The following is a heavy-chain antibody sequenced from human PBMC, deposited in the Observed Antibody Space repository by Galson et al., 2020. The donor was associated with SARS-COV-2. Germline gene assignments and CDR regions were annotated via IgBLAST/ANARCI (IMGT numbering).Heavy chain of an antibody. CDR2: INHSGST. V-gene: IGHV4-34*01. CDR1: GGSFSGYY. D-gene: IGHD6-13*01. CDR3: ARGVRSSSWLADHYYYYGMDV. J-gene: IGHJ6*02. Sequence: SQASETLSLTCAVYGGSFSGYYWSWIRQPPGKGLEWIGEINHSGSTNYNPSLKSRVTISVDTSKNQFSLKLSSVTAADTAVYYCARGVRSSSWLADHYYYYGMDVWGQGTTVTVSS.